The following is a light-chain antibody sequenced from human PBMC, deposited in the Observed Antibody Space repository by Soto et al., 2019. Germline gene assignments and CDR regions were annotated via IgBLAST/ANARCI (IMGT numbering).Light chain of an antibody. Sequence: EIVLTQSPGSLSLSPRERATLSCRASQSVTSSHLAWYQQKPGQAPRLLIYGASRRATGIPDRFSGSGSGTDFTLTISRLEPADSAMYYCQQYGSSTYTFGQGTKVEIK. V-gene: IGKV3-20*01. CDR2: GAS. CDR3: QQYGSSTYT. CDR1: QSVTSSH. J-gene: IGKJ2*01.